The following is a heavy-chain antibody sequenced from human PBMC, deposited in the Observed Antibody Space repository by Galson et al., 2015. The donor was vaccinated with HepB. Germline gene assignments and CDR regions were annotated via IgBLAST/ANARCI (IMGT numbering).Heavy chain of an antibody. D-gene: IGHD5-12*01. CDR3: AREGLRLYYYGMDV. Sequence: SVKVSCKASGGTFSSYAISWVRQAPGQGLEWMGGIIPIFGTANYAQKFQGRVTITADESTSTVYMELSSLRSEDTAVYYCAREGLRLYYYGMDVWGQGTTVTVSS. J-gene: IGHJ6*02. CDR2: IIPIFGTA. V-gene: IGHV1-69*13. CDR1: GGTFSSYA.